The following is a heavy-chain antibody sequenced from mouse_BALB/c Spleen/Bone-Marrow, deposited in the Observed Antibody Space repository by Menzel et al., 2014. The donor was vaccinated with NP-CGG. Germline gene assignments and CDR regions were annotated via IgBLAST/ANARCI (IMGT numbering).Heavy chain of an antibody. CDR1: GFSLTSYG. CDR2: IWAGGST. CDR3: ARGGGYYYAMDY. J-gene: IGHJ4*01. Sequence: QVQLKQSRPGLVAPSQSLSITCTVSGFSLTSYGVHWVRQPPGKGLEWLGVIWAGGSTNYNSALMSRLSISKDNSKSQVFLKMNSLQTDDAAMYYCARGGGYYYAMDYWGQGTSVTVSS. V-gene: IGHV2-9*02.